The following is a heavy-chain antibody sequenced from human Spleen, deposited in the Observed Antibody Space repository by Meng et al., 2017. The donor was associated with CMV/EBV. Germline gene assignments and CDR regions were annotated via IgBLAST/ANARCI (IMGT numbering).Heavy chain of an antibody. CDR3: ARAWFGGSIAARQDYYGMDV. D-gene: IGHD6-6*01. CDR2: INPDVGVT. CDR1: GYTFTNYD. Sequence: ASVKVSCKASGYTFTNYDINWVRQAPGQGLEWMGWINPDVGVTNYAQRFQGRVTMTRDTSISTAYMELRSLRSDDTAVYYCARAWFGGSIAARQDYYGMDVWGQGTTVTVSS. J-gene: IGHJ6*02. V-gene: IGHV1-2*02.